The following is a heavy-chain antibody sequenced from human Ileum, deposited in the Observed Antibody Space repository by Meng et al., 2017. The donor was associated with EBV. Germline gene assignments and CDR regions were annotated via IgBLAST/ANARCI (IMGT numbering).Heavy chain of an antibody. CDR2: IYYSGTT. V-gene: IGHV4-28*01. J-gene: IGHJ4*02. D-gene: IGHD1-26*01. CDR1: GYSISTTNW. CDR3: ARNSESGSYIDY. Sequence: GPGVVKPSDPLPLTCAVSGYSISTTNWWGWIRPPPGKGLEWIGHIYYSGTTYNNPSLKSRVTMSIDPSKNQFSLKLSSVTAVDTAVYYCARNSESGSYIDYWGLGTLVTVSS.